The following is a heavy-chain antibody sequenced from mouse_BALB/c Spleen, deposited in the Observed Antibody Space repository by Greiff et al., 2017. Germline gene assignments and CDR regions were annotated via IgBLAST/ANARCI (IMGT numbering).Heavy chain of an antibody. D-gene: IGHD2-4*01. V-gene: IGHV2-6-7*01. CDR3: AREEDYDHDLAY. Sequence: VQLQQSGPCLVAPSQSLSITCTVSGFSLTGYGVNWVRQPPGKGLEWLGMIWGDGSTDYNSALKSRLSISKDNSKSQVFLKMNSLQTDDTARYYCAREEDYDHDLAYWGQGTLVTVSA. CDR2: IWGDGST. J-gene: IGHJ3*01. CDR1: GFSLTGYG.